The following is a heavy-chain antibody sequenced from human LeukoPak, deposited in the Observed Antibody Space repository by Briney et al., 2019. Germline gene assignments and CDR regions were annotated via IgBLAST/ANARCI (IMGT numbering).Heavy chain of an antibody. Sequence: GASVTVSCKASGYTFTGYYMHWVRQAPGQGLEWMGWINPNSGGTNSAQKFQGRVTMTRDTSISTAYMELSRLRSDDTAVYYCARVAVVPTYGMDVWGQGTTVTVSS. D-gene: IGHD2-2*01. J-gene: IGHJ6*02. V-gene: IGHV1-2*02. CDR2: INPNSGGT. CDR3: ARVAVVPTYGMDV. CDR1: GYTFTGYY.